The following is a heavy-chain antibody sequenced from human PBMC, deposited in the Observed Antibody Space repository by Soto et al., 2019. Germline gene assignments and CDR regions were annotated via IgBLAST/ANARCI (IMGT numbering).Heavy chain of an antibody. Sequence: SETLSLTCTVSGGSNSAYYWTWIRQPPGKGLEWIGNIHHSGSTNYNPSLKSRVTISIDTSKNQFSLKLSSVTAADTAVYYCATEAVWFGDLSKYGMDVWGQGTTVTVSS. D-gene: IGHD3-10*01. J-gene: IGHJ6*02. CDR2: IHHSGST. V-gene: IGHV4-59*01. CDR3: ATEAVWFGDLSKYGMDV. CDR1: GGSNSAYY.